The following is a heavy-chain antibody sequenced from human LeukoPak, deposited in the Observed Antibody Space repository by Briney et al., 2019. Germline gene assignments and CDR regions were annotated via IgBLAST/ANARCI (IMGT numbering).Heavy chain of an antibody. Sequence: SETLSLTCAVYGGSFSGYYWGWIRQPPGKGLEWIGEINHSGSTNYNPSLKSRVTISVDTSKNQFSLKLSSVTAADTAVYYCARAGVVTMVRGVISYWGQGTLVTVSS. D-gene: IGHD3-10*01. CDR2: INHSGST. V-gene: IGHV4-34*01. CDR1: GGSFSGYY. J-gene: IGHJ4*02. CDR3: ARAGVVTMVRGVISY.